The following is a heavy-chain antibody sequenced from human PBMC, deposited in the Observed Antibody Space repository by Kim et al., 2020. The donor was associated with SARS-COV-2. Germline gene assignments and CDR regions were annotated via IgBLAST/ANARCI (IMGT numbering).Heavy chain of an antibody. CDR1: GGTFSSYA. D-gene: IGHD1-26*01. Sequence: SVKVSCKASGGTFSSYAISWVRQAPGQGLEWMGGIIPIFGTANYAQKFQGRVTITADESTSTAYMELSSLRSEDTAVYYCASAPDHLANHYYYGMDVWGQGTTVTVSS. CDR2: IIPIFGTA. J-gene: IGHJ6*02. CDR3: ASAPDHLANHYYYGMDV. V-gene: IGHV1-69*13.